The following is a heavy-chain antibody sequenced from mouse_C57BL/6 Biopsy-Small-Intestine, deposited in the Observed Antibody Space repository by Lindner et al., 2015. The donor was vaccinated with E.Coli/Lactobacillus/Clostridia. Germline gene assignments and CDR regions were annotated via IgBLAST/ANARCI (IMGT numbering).Heavy chain of an antibody. J-gene: IGHJ1*03. CDR2: INPNSVYT. CDR1: GYTFTTYT. V-gene: IGHV1-4*01. Sequence: VQLQESGAELARPGASVKMSCKASGYTFTTYTIHWVKQRPGQGLEWIGYINPNSVYTEYNQKFKDKATLTADKSSSTAYMQLSGLTSEDSAVYYCVRDWYFDVWGTGTTVTVSS. CDR3: VRDWYFDV.